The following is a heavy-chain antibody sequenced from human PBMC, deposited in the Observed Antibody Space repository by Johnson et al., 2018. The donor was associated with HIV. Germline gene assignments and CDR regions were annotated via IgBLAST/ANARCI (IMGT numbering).Heavy chain of an antibody. D-gene: IGHD6-19*01. V-gene: IGHV3-20*04. CDR3: ARGVGGAGDDAFDI. CDR1: GFTFDDFG. J-gene: IGHJ3*02. CDR2: INWNGGRT. Sequence: VLLVESGGGVVRPGGSLRLSCAASGFTFDDFGMGWVRQAPGKGLEWVSGINWNGGRTGYADSVKCRFTISRDNAKNSLYMQMNSLRAEETALYYCARGVGGAGDDAFDIWGQGTMVTVSS.